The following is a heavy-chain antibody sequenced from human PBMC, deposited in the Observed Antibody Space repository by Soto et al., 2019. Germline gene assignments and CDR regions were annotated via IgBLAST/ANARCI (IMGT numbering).Heavy chain of an antibody. CDR2: IYWDDDK. CDR1: GFSLSTSGVG. CDR3: AHRPGSGGDGYNDWYFDL. Sequence: QITLKESGPTLVKPTQTLTLTCTFSGFSLSTSGVGVGWIRQPPGKALEWLALIYWDDDKRYSPSLKSRLTTTKDTPKNQVVHTMTNMDPVDTATYYCAHRPGSGGDGYNDWYFDLWGRGTLVTVSS. J-gene: IGHJ2*01. V-gene: IGHV2-5*02. D-gene: IGHD2-21*01.